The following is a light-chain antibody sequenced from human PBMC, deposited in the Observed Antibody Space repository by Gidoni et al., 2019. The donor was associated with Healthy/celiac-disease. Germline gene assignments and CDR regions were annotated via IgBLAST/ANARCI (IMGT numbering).Light chain of an antibody. CDR2: DAS. Sequence: EIVLTQSPATLSLSPGERATPSCRASQSVSSYLAWYQQKPGQAPRLLIYDASNRATGIPARFSGSGSGTDFTLTISSLEPEDFAVYYCQQRSNWRFTFXPXTKVDIK. CDR1: QSVSSY. J-gene: IGKJ3*01. CDR3: QQRSNWRFT. V-gene: IGKV3-11*01.